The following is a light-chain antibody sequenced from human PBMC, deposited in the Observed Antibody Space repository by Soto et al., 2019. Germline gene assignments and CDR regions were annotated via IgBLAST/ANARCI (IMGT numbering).Light chain of an antibody. Sequence: QSVLAQPASVSGSPEQSVTISCTGTSSDVGTYNLVSWYQQHPGKAPKLIIYEVTERPSGVSNRFSGSKFGNTASLTISGLLPEDEADYYCCSYGGSSALPYVFXTGTKLTVL. J-gene: IGLJ1*01. CDR3: CSYGGSSALPYV. CDR1: SSDVGTYNL. CDR2: EVT. V-gene: IGLV2-23*02.